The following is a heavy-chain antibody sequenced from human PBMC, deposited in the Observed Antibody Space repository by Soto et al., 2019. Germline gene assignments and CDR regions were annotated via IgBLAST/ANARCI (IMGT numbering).Heavy chain of an antibody. CDR1: GGSISSYY. D-gene: IGHD3-10*01. CDR2: IYYSGST. CDR3: ARVLGKELDYYYYYYMDV. V-gene: IGHV4-59*01. J-gene: IGHJ6*03. Sequence: PSETLSLTCTVSGGSISSYYWSWIRQPPEKGLEWIGYIYYSGSTNYNPSLKSRVTISVDTSKNQFSLKLSSVTAADTAVYYCARVLGKELDYYYYYYMDVWGKGTTVTVSS.